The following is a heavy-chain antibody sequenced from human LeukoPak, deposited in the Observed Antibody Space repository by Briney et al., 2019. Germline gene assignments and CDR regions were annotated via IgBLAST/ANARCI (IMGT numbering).Heavy chain of an antibody. D-gene: IGHD4-17*01. Sequence: GGSQRLLCTASGFTVCSNYMRWVREATGKALEWVSVIYSGGSTYYADSVKGRFTISRDNSKNTLYLQMNSLRAEDTAVYYCVRGDYGDYTLFDYWGQGTLVTVSS. CDR3: VRGDYGDYTLFDY. CDR2: IYSGGST. CDR1: GFTVCSNY. J-gene: IGHJ4*02. V-gene: IGHV3-53*01.